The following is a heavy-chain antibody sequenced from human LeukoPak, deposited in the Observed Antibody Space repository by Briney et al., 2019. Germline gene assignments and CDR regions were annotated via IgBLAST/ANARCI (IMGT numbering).Heavy chain of an antibody. Sequence: ASVKVSCKVSGSSLSELSIQWVRQAPGKGLACLGGFDPEEAKMVYAQNFQGRVTMTEDTSTQTAYMELSGLTSDDTAVYYCTTRRGDFWSGFVNWGQGTLVTVSS. CDR3: TTRRGDFWSGFVN. V-gene: IGHV1-24*01. D-gene: IGHD3-3*01. J-gene: IGHJ4*02. CDR1: GSSLSELS. CDR2: FDPEEAKM.